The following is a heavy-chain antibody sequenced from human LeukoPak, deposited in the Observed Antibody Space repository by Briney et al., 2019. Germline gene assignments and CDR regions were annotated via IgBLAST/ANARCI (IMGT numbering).Heavy chain of an antibody. V-gene: IGHV4-61*02. CDR2: IYTPGSP. CDR1: GGSVSSGDYY. CDR3: ARDRGTTTARGVPSRFDP. J-gene: IGHJ5*02. Sequence: PSETLSLTCTVSGGSVSSGDYYWTWIRQPAGKGLEWIGRIYTPGSPSYNPSLKSRVTISVDTSTNQFSLKLTSVSAADTAVYYCARDRGTTTARGVPSRFDPWGQGILVTVSS. D-gene: IGHD3-10*01.